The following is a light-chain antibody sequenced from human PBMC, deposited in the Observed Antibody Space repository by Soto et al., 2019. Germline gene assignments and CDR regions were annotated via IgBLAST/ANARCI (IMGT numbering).Light chain of an antibody. V-gene: IGKV3-11*01. CDR3: QQRSSWVFFT. CDR1: QDISSY. J-gene: IGKJ3*01. CDR2: DTS. Sequence: EIVLTQSPATLSLSPGERATLSCRASQDISSYLAWYQQKSGQAPRLLIYDTSNRATGIPARFNGSGSGTDFTLTISSLEPEDFAVYYCQQRSSWVFFTFGPGTKVDI.